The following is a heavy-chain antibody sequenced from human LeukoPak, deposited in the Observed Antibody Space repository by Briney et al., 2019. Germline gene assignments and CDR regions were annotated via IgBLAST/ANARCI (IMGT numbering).Heavy chain of an antibody. CDR1: GYTFTNYD. V-gene: IGHV1-8*01. J-gene: IGHJ4*02. Sequence: ASVKVSCKASGYTFTNYDINWVRRATGQGLEWMGWMNPNSGNTGYAQKFQGRVTITADESTSTAYMELSSLRSEDTAVYYCARDGAVAGQYWGQGTLVTVSS. CDR3: ARDGAVAGQY. D-gene: IGHD6-19*01. CDR2: MNPNSGNT.